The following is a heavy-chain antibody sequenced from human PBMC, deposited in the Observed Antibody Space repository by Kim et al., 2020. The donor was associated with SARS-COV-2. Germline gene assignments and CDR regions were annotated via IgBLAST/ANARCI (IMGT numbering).Heavy chain of an antibody. CDR3: ATQHYYDSSKYYYYGMDV. V-gene: IGHV3-11*01. Sequence: GGSLRLSCAASGFTFSDYYMSWIRQAPGKGLEWVAYISSSGSTIYYADSVKGRFTISRDNAKNSLYLQMNSLRTEDTAVYYCATQHYYDSSKYYYYGMDVWGQRTTVSVSS. CDR1: GFTFSDYY. D-gene: IGHD3-22*01. J-gene: IGHJ6*02. CDR2: ISSSGSTI.